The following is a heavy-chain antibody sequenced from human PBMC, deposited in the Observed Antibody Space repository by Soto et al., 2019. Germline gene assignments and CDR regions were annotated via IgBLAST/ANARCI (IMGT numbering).Heavy chain of an antibody. CDR2: IWYDGSNK. CDR1: GFTFSSYG. J-gene: IGHJ3*02. CDR3: ARDVSPGSGGYYLDAFDI. D-gene: IGHD6-25*01. Sequence: GGSLRLSCAASGFTFSSYGMHWVRQAPGKGLEWVAVIWYDGSNKYYADSVKGRFTISRDNSKNTLYLQMNSLRAEDTALYYCARDVSPGSGGYYLDAFDIWGQGTMVTVSS. V-gene: IGHV3-33*01.